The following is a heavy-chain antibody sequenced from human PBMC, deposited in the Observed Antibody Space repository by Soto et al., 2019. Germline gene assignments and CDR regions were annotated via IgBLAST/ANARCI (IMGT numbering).Heavy chain of an antibody. CDR2: FIPLFDAA. J-gene: IGHJ6*02. CDR3: ATXXXXFDSSGNYRFGGMYSMDV. Sequence: QVQLVQSGAEVKKPGSSVKVSCKASGDTFRSYVVSWVRQAPGQGLEWMGGFIPLFDAANFPQKFRGRVAISADESTATASMELSSLRSEDTAVYYCATXXXXFDSSGNYRFGGMYSMDVWGQGTTVT. CDR1: GDTFRSYV. V-gene: IGHV1-69*01. D-gene: IGHD6-19*01.